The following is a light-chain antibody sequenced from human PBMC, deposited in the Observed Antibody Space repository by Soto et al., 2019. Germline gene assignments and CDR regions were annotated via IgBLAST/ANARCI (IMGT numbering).Light chain of an antibody. CDR3: QQYNSYWT. J-gene: IGKJ1*01. Sequence: DIQMTQSPSSLSASLGDRVAITCRASQSISSYLNWYQQKPGKAPKVLIYAASNLQSGVPSRFSGSGSGTDFALTISRLEPEDFATYYCQQYNSYWTFGQGTKVDIK. V-gene: IGKV1-39*01. CDR1: QSISSY. CDR2: AAS.